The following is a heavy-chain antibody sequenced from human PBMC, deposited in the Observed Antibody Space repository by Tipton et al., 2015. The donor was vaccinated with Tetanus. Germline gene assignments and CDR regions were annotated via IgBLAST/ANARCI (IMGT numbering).Heavy chain of an antibody. J-gene: IGHJ5*02. CDR2: IYHSGST. Sequence: TLSLTCAVDGGSFSGYAWSWIRQSPGKGLEWIGEIYHSGSTIYNASLKSRVTISVDTIKKQSSLNLRSMTAADTGLYFCARAVGHDTSGSGRGGFDPWGQGTLVTVSS. D-gene: IGHD3-22*01. V-gene: IGHV4-34*01. CDR3: ARAVGHDTSGSGRGGFDP. CDR1: GGSFSGYA.